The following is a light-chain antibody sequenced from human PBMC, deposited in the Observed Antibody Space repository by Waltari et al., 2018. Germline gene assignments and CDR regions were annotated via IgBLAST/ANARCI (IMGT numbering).Light chain of an antibody. Sequence: QSAFTQPASVSGSPGQSVTISCPGTSRAVGRSDQISWYRQYPGTAPTLMIFAMNNRPSGGYNRFSGSKSGNTASLTISGLQPDDEADYYCNSYTITNTIIFGGGTRLTVL. CDR1: SRAVGRSDQ. CDR2: AMN. J-gene: IGLJ2*01. CDR3: NSYTITNTII. V-gene: IGLV2-14*03.